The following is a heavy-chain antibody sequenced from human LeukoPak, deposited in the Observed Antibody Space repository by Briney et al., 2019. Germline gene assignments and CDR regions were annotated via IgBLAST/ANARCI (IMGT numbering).Heavy chain of an antibody. CDR2: ISGSGGST. CDR1: GFTFSSYA. D-gene: IGHD3-3*01. Sequence: QPGGSLRLSCAASGFTFSSYAMSWVRQAPGKGLEWVSAISGSGGSTYYADSVKGRFTISRDNSKNTLYLQMNSLRAEDTTVYYCAKDYGVGSGEITIFGVVIPGPGMDVWGQGATVTVSS. V-gene: IGHV3-23*01. J-gene: IGHJ6*02. CDR3: AKDYGVGSGEITIFGVVIPGPGMDV.